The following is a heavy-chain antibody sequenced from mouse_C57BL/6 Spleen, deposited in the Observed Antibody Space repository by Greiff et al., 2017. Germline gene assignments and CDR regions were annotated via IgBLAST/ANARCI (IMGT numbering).Heavy chain of an antibody. V-gene: IGHV1-74*01. CDR1: GYTFTSYW. Sequence: VQLQQPGAELVKPGASVKVSCKASGYTFTSYWMHWVKQRPGQGLEWIGRIHPSDSDTNYNQKFKGKATLTVDKSSSTAYMQLSSLTSEDSAVYYCAINDGYYVDYAMDYWGQGTSVTVSS. D-gene: IGHD2-3*01. J-gene: IGHJ4*01. CDR2: IHPSDSDT. CDR3: AINDGYYVDYAMDY.